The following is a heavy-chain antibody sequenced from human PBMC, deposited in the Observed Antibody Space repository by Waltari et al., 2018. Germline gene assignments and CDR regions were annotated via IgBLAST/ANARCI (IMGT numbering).Heavy chain of an antibody. CDR2: ISDDGGNK. Sequence: QVQLVDSGGGVVQPGGSLRLSCAASGFPFCSYAIPRVRQAPRKGLEWVTTISDDGGNKYYADSVKGRFTISRDNSKNTLYLQMNSLRPEDTAVYYCGRGKYMYYYDSSGFDYWGQGTLVTVSS. J-gene: IGHJ4*02. V-gene: IGHV3-30*01. CDR3: GRGKYMYYYDSSGFDY. D-gene: IGHD3-22*01. CDR1: GFPFCSYA.